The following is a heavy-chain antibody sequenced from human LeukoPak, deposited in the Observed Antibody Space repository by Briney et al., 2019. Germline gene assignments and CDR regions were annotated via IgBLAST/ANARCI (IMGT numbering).Heavy chain of an antibody. CDR3: AVPGIAVAGPPDV. J-gene: IGHJ6*04. Sequence: SETLSLTCTVSGGSISNYYWSWIRQPAGKGLEWIGRIYTSGSTNYNPSLKSRVTISVDTSKNQFSLKLSSVTAADTAVYYCAVPGIAVAGPPDVWGKGTTVTISS. CDR1: GGSISNYY. CDR2: IYTSGST. D-gene: IGHD6-19*01. V-gene: IGHV4-4*07.